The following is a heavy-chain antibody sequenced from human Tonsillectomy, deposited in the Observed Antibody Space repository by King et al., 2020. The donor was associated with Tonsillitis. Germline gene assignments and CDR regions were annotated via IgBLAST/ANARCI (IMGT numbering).Heavy chain of an antibody. Sequence: VQLVESGAEVKKPGASVKVSCKASGYTFTDYYIHWVRQAPGQGLEWMGRMNPNNGGTDYAQKFQGRVTMTGDTSISTAYMELSGLRSDDTAVYSCAREGTPVEVIGTHVDYWGQGTLATVSS. CDR1: GYTFTDYY. J-gene: IGHJ4*02. CDR2: MNPNNGGT. CDR3: AREGTPVEVIGTHVDY. V-gene: IGHV1-2*02. D-gene: IGHD2-21*01.